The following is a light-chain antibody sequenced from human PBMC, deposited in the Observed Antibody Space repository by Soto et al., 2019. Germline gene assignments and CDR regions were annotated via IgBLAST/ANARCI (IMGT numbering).Light chain of an antibody. Sequence: QSVLTQPASVSGSPGQSITISCTGTSSDVGGYNYVSWYQHHPGKAPKLIIYDVSNRPSGVSNRFSGSKSGNTAFLTISGLQPEDEADYYCSSYTTSNTRQIVFGTGTKVTVL. CDR1: SSDVGGYNY. V-gene: IGLV2-14*03. J-gene: IGLJ1*01. CDR3: SSYTTSNTRQIV. CDR2: DVS.